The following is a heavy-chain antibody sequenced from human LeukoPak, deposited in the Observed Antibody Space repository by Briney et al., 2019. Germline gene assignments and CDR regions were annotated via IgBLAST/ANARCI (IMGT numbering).Heavy chain of an antibody. CDR1: GGSFSGYY. CDR2: INHSGST. J-gene: IGHJ4*02. Sequence: SETLSLTCAVYGGSFSGYYWSWIRQPPGKGLEWIGEINHSGSTNYNPSLRSRVTISVDTSKNQFPLKLSSVTAADTAVYYCARERVRGIVVVIPYFDYWGQGTLVTVSS. CDR3: ARERVRGIVVVIPYFDY. V-gene: IGHV4-34*01. D-gene: IGHD3-22*01.